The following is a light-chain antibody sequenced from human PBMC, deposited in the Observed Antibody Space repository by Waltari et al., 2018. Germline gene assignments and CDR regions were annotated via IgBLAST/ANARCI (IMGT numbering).Light chain of an antibody. V-gene: IGKV3-20*01. CDR2: GAS. Sequence: EIVLTQSPGTLSLSPGERATLSCRASQRVSRTLAWYQQKPGQAPKLLISGASIRATGTPDRCTGSGSGTDFSLTISSPEPEDVAVYFCQHYVRIPATFGQGTKVESK. J-gene: IGKJ1*01. CDR3: QHYVRIPAT. CDR1: QRVSRT.